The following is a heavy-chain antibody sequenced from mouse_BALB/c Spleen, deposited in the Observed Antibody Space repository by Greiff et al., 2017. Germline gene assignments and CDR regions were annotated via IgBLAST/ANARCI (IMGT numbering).Heavy chain of an antibody. J-gene: IGHJ2*01. D-gene: IGHD1-1*01. CDR3: ARVGSITTVVGFDY. CDR1: GYTFTDYA. CDR2: ISTYYGNT. Sequence: QVQLQQSGPELVRPGVSVKISCKGSGYTFTDYAMHWVKQSHAKSLEWIGVISTYYGNTNYNQKFKGKATMTVDKSSSTAYMELARLTSEDSAIYYCARVGSITTVVGFDYWGQGTTLTVSS. V-gene: IGHV1-67*01.